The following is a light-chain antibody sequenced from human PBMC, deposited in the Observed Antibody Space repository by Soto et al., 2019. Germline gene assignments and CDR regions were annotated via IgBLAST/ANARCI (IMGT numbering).Light chain of an antibody. V-gene: IGKV3-11*01. J-gene: IGKJ4*01. Sequence: EIVLTQFPATLSMSPGERATLSCRASQSVRSYLIWYQKKPGQPPRLLIYDASKRATGIPARFSGSGSGTDFTLTINSLEPEDFAVYYCQHRSAWPITFGGGTKVEIK. CDR3: QHRSAWPIT. CDR1: QSVRSY. CDR2: DAS.